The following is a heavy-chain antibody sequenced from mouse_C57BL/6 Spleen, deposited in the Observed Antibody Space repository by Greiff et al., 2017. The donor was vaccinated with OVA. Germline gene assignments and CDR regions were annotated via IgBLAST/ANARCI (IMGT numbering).Heavy chain of an antibody. CDR3: TREAYSASMDD. V-gene: IGHV5-9-1*02. D-gene: IGHD2-10*01. CDR2: ISSGGDYI. CDR1: GFTFSSYA. Sequence: EVKLMESGEGLVKPGGSLKLSCAASGFTFSSYAMSWVRQTPEKRLEWVAYISSGGDYIYYADTVKGRFTISRDNARNTLYLQMSSLKSEDTAMYYCTREAYSASMDDWGQGTSVTVSS. J-gene: IGHJ4*01.